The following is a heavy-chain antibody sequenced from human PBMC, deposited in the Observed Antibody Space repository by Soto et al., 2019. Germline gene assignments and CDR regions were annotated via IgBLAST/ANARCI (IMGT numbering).Heavy chain of an antibody. D-gene: IGHD3-3*01. V-gene: IGHV1-2*02. CDR3: ARDYWSGDRYYYGMDV. CDR1: GYTFTGYY. Sequence: SVKVSCKASGYTFTGYYIHWVRQAPGQRLEWMGYINPNSGGPNYAQKFQGRVTMTRDTSISTAYMELSRLRSDDTAVYFCARDYWSGDRYYYGMDVWGQGTTVTVSS. J-gene: IGHJ6*02. CDR2: INPNSGGP.